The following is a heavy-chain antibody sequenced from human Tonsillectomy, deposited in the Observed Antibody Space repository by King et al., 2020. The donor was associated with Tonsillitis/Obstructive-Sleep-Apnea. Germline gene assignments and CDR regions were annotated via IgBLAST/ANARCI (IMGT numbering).Heavy chain of an antibody. J-gene: IGHJ5*02. CDR3: ARTRERSNWFDP. Sequence: VQLQESGPGLVKPSETLSLTCTVSGGSISSYYWSWIRQPPGKGLEWIGYIYYSGRTNYNPSLKSRVTISVDTSKNQFSLKLSSVTAADTAVYYCARTRERSNWFDPWGQGTLVTVSS. V-gene: IGHV4-59*01. CDR1: GGSISSYY. CDR2: IYYSGRT. D-gene: IGHD5-24*01.